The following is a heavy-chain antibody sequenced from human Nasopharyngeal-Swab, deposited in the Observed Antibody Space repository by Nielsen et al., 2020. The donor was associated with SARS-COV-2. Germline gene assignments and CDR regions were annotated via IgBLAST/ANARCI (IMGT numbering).Heavy chain of an antibody. Sequence: ASVKVSCKASGYTFTSYYMHWVRQAPGQGREGMGIINPSGGSTSYAQKFQGRVTMTRDTSTSTVYMELSSLRSEDTAVYYCARDRYLIPSAAGKDYWGQGTLVTVSS. CDR2: INPSGGST. V-gene: IGHV1-46*01. D-gene: IGHD6-13*01. CDR3: ARDRYLIPSAAGKDY. J-gene: IGHJ4*02. CDR1: GYTFTSYY.